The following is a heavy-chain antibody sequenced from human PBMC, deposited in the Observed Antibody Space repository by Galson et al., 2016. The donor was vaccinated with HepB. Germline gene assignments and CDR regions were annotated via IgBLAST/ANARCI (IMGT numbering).Heavy chain of an antibody. CDR2: IWYDGSNK. CDR3: AREASPGGSSASDY. Sequence: SLRLSRAASGFTFSSYGMHWVRQAPGKGLEWVAVIWYDGSNKYYADSVKGRFTISRDNSKDTLYLQMNSLRAEDTAVYYCAREASPGGSSASDYWGQGTLVTVSS. J-gene: IGHJ4*02. V-gene: IGHV3-33*01. CDR1: GFTFSSYG. D-gene: IGHD2-15*01.